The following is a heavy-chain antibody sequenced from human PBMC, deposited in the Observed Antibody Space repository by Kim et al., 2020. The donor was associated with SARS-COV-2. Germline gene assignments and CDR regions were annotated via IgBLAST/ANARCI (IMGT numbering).Heavy chain of an antibody. J-gene: IGHJ4*02. CDR1: GFTFSSYG. CDR3: AKDQGVVVPAALSF. Sequence: EGSLRLSCAASGFTFSSYGMHWVRQAPGKGLEWVAVISYDGSNKYYADSVKGRFTISRDNSKNTLYLQMNSLRAEDTAVYYCAKDQGVVVPAALSFWGQGTLVTVSS. D-gene: IGHD2-2*01. V-gene: IGHV3-30*18. CDR2: ISYDGSNK.